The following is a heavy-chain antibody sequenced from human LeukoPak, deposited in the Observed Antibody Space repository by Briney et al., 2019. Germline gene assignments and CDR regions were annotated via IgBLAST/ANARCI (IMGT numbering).Heavy chain of an antibody. CDR2: ISYDGSNK. V-gene: IGHV3-30*01. J-gene: IGHJ4*02. D-gene: IGHD1/OR15-1a*01. Sequence: GGSLRFSCAASGFTFSSYAMHWVRQAPGKGLEWVAVISYDGSNKYYADSVKGRFTISRDNSKNTLYLQMNSLRAEDTAVYYCARDGRPGTFGVYYFDYSGQGTLVTVSS. CDR1: GFTFSSYA. CDR3: ARDGRPGTFGVYYFDY.